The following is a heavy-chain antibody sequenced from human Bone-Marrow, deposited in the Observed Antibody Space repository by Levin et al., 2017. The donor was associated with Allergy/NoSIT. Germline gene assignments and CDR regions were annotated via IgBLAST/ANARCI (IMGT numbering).Heavy chain of an antibody. CDR3: ARSNPLYSNYANLDY. V-gene: IGHV3-30*04. CDR2: ISYDGSNK. Sequence: GESLKISCAASGFTFSSYAMHWVRQAPGKGLEWVAVISYDGSNKYYADSVKGRFTISRDNSKNTLYLQMNSLRAEDTAVYYCARSNPLYSNYANLDYWGQGTLVTVSS. J-gene: IGHJ4*02. CDR1: GFTFSSYA. D-gene: IGHD4-11*01.